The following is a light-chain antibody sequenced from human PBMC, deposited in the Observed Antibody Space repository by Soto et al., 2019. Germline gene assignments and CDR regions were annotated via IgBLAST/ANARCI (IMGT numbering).Light chain of an antibody. CDR2: DAS. CDR3: QQYDILPIT. Sequence: DIKMTQSPSSVFAYVGDSVTITCQATQDINIYLNWYQQKPGKAPNLLIYDASNLEIGVPSRFSGSGSGTHFTFTISSLQTEDIGTYYCQQYDILPITFGRRRLL. J-gene: IGKJ5*01. CDR1: QDINIY. V-gene: IGKV1-33*01.